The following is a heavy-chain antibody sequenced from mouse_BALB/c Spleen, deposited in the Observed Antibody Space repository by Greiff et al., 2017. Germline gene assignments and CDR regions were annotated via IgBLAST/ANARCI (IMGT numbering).Heavy chain of an antibody. CDR1: GFAFSSYD. J-gene: IGHJ4*01. D-gene: IGHD4-1*01. CDR2: ISSGGGST. Sequence: EVQVVESGGGLVKPGGSLKLSCAASGFAFSSYDMSWVRQTPEKRLEWVAYISSGGGSTYYPDTVKGRFTISRDNAKNTLYLQMSSLKSDDTAMYYCARPSTGTDAMDYWGQGTSVTVSS. V-gene: IGHV5-12-1*01. CDR3: ARPSTGTDAMDY.